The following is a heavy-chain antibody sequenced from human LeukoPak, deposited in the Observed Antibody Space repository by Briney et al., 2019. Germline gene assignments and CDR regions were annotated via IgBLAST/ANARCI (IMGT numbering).Heavy chain of an antibody. Sequence: GKPLKISCKGYGYRFSNYWIGWVRQMPGKGLELMGITNPGDSETRYSPSFEGQVTTSADKSINTAYLQWSSLKASDTAIYYCARQEAEGGQVVWSDSWGQGTLVTVSS. CDR3: ARQEAEGGQVVWSDS. CDR1: GYRFSNYW. CDR2: TNPGDSET. V-gene: IGHV5-51*01. J-gene: IGHJ5*01. D-gene: IGHD2-15*01.